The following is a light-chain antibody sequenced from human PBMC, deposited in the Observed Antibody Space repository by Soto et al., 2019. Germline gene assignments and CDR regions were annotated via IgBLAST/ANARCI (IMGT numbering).Light chain of an antibody. J-gene: IGKJ5*01. Sequence: EIVLTQSPATLFLSPGERATLSCRASQSVTKCLAWYQQKPGQAPRLLIYDVSSRAPGIAARFSGSGSGTDFTLTISSLEPEDFAVYYCQQCNNWPPITFGQGTRLEIK. CDR2: DVS. CDR1: QSVTKC. V-gene: IGKV3-11*01. CDR3: QQCNNWPPIT.